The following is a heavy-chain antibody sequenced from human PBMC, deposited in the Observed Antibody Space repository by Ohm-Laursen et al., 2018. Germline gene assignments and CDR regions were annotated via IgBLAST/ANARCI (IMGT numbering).Heavy chain of an antibody. D-gene: IGHD6-13*01. CDR2: LSGSGADA. CDR1: GFTFSSYV. J-gene: IGHJ4*02. V-gene: IGHV3-23*01. CDR3: AKMAGKGIPAAGKDY. Sequence: SLRLSCSASGFTFSSYVMTWVRQAPGTGLERVSALSGSGADAYYADSVKGRFTISRGNSKNTLFLQMNSLRAEDTAVYYCAKMAGKGIPAAGKDYWGQGTLVTVSS.